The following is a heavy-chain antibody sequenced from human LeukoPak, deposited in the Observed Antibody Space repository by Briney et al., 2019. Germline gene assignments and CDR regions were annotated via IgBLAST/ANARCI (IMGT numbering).Heavy chain of an antibody. V-gene: IGHV3-30-3*01. Sequence: GGSLRLSCAASGFTFSSYAMHWVRQAPGKGLEWVAVISYDGSNKYYADSVKGRFTISRDNSKNTLYLQMNSLRAEDTAVYYCASEEGRYDSSGSFDYWGQGTLVTVSS. CDR1: GFTFSSYA. CDR2: ISYDGSNK. J-gene: IGHJ4*02. D-gene: IGHD3-22*01. CDR3: ASEEGRYDSSGSFDY.